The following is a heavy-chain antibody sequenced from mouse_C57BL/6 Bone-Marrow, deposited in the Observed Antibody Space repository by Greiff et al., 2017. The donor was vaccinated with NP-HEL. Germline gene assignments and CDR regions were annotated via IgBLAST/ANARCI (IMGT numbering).Heavy chain of an antibody. V-gene: IGHV3-8*01. J-gene: IGHJ4*01. Sequence: EVMLVESGPGLAKPSQTLSLTCSVTGYSITSDYWSWIRKFPGNKLEYMGYISYSGSTYYNPSLKSRISITRDTSKNQYYLQLNSVTTEDTATYYCARSPLWLRRNYYAMDYWGQGTSVTVSS. CDR3: ARSPLWLRRNYYAMDY. D-gene: IGHD2-2*01. CDR1: GYSITSDY. CDR2: ISYSGST.